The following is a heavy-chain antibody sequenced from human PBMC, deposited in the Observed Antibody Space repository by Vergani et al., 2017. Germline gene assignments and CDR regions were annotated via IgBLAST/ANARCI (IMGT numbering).Heavy chain of an antibody. J-gene: IGHJ4*02. CDR3: ARDGCSGDCFWGSIDY. V-gene: IGHV1-2*02. Sequence: QVQLVQSGAEVKKPGASVKVSCKTSGYTFIGYYMHWVRQAPGQGLEWMGWINPRSGGTYYAQKFQGRVTMTRDTSISTDYMELSGLRSDDTAVYYCARDGCSGDCFWGSIDYWGQGTLVTVSS. CDR1: GYTFIGYY. D-gene: IGHD2-21*02. CDR2: INPRSGGT.